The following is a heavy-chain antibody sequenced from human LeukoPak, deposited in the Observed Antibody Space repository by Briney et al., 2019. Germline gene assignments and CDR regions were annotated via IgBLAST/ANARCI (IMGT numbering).Heavy chain of an antibody. Sequence: PGGSLRPSCAASGFTFSSYSMNWVRQAPGKGLEWVSSISSSSSYIYYADSVKGRFTISRDNAKNSLYLQMNSLRAEDTAVYYCARGSRAMVKPYFDYWGRGTLVTVSS. D-gene: IGHD5-18*01. CDR1: GFTFSSYS. J-gene: IGHJ4*02. CDR3: ARGSRAMVKPYFDY. V-gene: IGHV3-21*01. CDR2: ISSSSSYI.